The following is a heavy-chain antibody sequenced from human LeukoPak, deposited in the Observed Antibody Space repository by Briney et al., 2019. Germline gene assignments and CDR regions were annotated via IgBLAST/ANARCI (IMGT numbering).Heavy chain of an antibody. D-gene: IGHD6-13*01. CDR3: ARRRAASWSFDS. J-gene: IGHJ4*02. CDR2: IYTDGRT. V-gene: IGHV3-66*04. Sequence: GGSLRLSCAASGFTVSSNYMGWVRQAPGKGLEWVSVIYTDGRTYSADAMKGRFTLSRDNSKNTLYPQMSSLRAEDTAVYYCARRRAASWSFDSWGQGTLVTVSS. CDR1: GFTVSSNY.